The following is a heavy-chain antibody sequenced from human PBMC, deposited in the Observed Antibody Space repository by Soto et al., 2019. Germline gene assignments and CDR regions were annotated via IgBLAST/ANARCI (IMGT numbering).Heavy chain of an antibody. CDR2: ISGSGGST. J-gene: IGHJ4*02. V-gene: IGHV3-23*01. D-gene: IGHD3-22*01. CDR1: GFTFSNYA. CDR3: ANPLAEYYYDTSGPIDY. Sequence: GGSLRLSCAASGFTFSNYAMSWVRQAPGKGLEWVSAISGSGGSTYYADSVKGRFTISRDNSKNRLYLQMNRLRAEDSALYYCANPLAEYYYDTSGPIDYWGQGTLVTVSS.